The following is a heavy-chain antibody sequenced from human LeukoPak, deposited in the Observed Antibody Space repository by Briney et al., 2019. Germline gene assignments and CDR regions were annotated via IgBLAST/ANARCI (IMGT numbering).Heavy chain of an antibody. CDR1: GGAISGYY. CDR2: IYTTGNT. V-gene: IGHV4-4*07. Sequence: AGTLSLTRTVSGGAISGYYWGWIRQPAGKGLEWIGRIYTTGNTKYNPSLKSRVTMSVDTSRNQFSLKLAAVTAADTAVYYCARGPYSSGYYSFDYWGHGTLITVSS. J-gene: IGHJ4*01. D-gene: IGHD6-19*01. CDR3: ARGPYSSGYYSFDY.